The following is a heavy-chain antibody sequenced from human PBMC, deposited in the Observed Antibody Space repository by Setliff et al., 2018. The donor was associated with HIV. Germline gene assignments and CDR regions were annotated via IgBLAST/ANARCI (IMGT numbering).Heavy chain of an antibody. V-gene: IGHV4-38-2*01. CDR1: GYSISSGSY. D-gene: IGHD1-1*01. CDR2: IYYSGSS. Sequence: PSETLSLTCAVSGYSISSGSYWGWIRQPPGKGLEWIGSIYYSGSSYYNPSLKSRVTISVDTSRNQFSLRLNSVTAADTAVYYCARNSQKGIQPLLLASWGPGTLVTVSS. J-gene: IGHJ4*02. CDR3: ARNSQKGIQPLLLAS.